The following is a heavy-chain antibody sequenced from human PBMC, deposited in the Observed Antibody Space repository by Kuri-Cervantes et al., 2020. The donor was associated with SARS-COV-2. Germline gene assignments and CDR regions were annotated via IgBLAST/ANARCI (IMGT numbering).Heavy chain of an antibody. V-gene: IGHV1-45*02. J-gene: IGHJ3*02. CDR3: ASSGPGAISREDGALDI. CDR2: ITPFNGNT. D-gene: IGHD4/OR15-4a*01. Sequence: SVKVACKASGNTFTYRFLHWVRQAPGQAPEWMGWITPFNGNTKYAQKFQDRVTITRDRSMNTAYMELSSLRSEDTAMYYCASSGPGAISREDGALDIWGQGTMVTVSS. CDR1: GNTFTYRF.